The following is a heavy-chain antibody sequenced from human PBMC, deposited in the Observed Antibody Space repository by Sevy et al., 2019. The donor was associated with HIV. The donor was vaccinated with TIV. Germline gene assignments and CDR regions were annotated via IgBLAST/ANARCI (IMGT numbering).Heavy chain of an antibody. CDR1: GYTLTQLS. CDR2: FDPEDAKT. D-gene: IGHD3-22*01. J-gene: IGHJ4*02. CDR3: ATTKDYYESSGDPFDY. Sequence: ASVKVSCKVSGYTLTQLSMHWVRLTPGKGLEWMASFDPEDAKTVYSQKFQGRLSMTEHTSTHTTYMELSSLRSKDTAVYYCATTKDYYESSGDPFDYWGQGTLVTVSS. V-gene: IGHV1-24*01.